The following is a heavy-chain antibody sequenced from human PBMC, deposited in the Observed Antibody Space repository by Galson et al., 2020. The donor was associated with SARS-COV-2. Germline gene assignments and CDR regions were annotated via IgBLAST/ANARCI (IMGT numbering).Heavy chain of an antibody. D-gene: IGHD3-22*01. CDR2: ISYSGIT. CDR1: VASISSSSYY. J-gene: IGHJ4*02. V-gene: IGHV4-39*07. CDR3: ASDYYDSTMFDY. Sequence: SETLSLTCTVPVASISSSSYYWGWIRPPPGKGLERLGSISYSGITYYYPSLKSRVTISVDTSKNQFSLKLSSVTAADTAVYYCASDYYDSTMFDYWGQGTLVTVSS.